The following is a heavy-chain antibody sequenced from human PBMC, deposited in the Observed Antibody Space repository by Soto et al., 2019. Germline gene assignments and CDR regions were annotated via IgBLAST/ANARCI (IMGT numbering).Heavy chain of an antibody. CDR1: GFTFTSSA. Sequence: QMQLVQSGPEVKKPGTSVKVSCKASGFTFTSSAMQWVRQARGQRLEWIGWIVVGSGNTNYAQKFQEGVTITRDMSTSTAYMELSSLRSEDTAVYYCAAPGGVVVPAAMPGDYGMDVWGQGTTVTVSS. CDR3: AAPGGVVVPAAMPGDYGMDV. D-gene: IGHD2-2*01. J-gene: IGHJ6*02. V-gene: IGHV1-58*02. CDR2: IVVGSGNT.